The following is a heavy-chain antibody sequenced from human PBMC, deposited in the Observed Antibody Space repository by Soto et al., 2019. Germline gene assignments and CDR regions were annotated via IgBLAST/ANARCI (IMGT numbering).Heavy chain of an antibody. D-gene: IGHD6-13*01. V-gene: IGHV4-59*01. Sequence: QVQLQESGTGLLKPSETLALTCTVYGGSISSYFYSWVRQPPGKGLEWIGSVYYTGTTDYNHSLKSRVTISVDTSKTQFSLNLRSVTAAETAVYYCARDLAAVPRAFDYWGRGTLVTVSS. CDR2: VYYTGTT. J-gene: IGHJ4*02. CDR1: GGSISSYF. CDR3: ARDLAAVPRAFDY.